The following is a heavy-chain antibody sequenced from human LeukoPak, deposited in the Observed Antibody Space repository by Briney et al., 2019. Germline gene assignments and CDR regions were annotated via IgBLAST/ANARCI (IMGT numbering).Heavy chain of an antibody. Sequence: SETLSLTCTVSGGSISSSSYYWGWIRQPPGKGLEWIGSIYYSGSTYYNPSLKSRVTISVDTSKNQFSLKLSSVTAADTAVYYCARVSSGATTVDYWGQGTLVTVSS. J-gene: IGHJ4*02. CDR2: IYYSGST. V-gene: IGHV4-39*01. CDR1: GGSISSSSYY. D-gene: IGHD1-26*01. CDR3: ARVSSGATTVDY.